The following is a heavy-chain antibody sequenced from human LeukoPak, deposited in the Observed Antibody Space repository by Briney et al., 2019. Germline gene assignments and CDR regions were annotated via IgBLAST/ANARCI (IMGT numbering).Heavy chain of an antibody. CDR3: ARWATSHDF. CDR2: IKQDGSEK. V-gene: IGHV3-7*01. CDR1: GFTLSNYW. J-gene: IGHJ4*02. Sequence: GGSLRLSRAGSGFTLSNYWMSWIRQAPGKGLEWVANIKQDGSEKYYVDSVTGRFTISRDNANNSLYLQMISLRTEDTAVYYCARWATSHDFWGQGTLVTVSS.